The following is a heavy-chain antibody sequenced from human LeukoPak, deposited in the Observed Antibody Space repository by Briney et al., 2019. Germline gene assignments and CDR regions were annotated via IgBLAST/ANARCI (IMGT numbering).Heavy chain of an antibody. Sequence: PSETLSLTCTVSGGSISSGGYYWSWIRQHPGKGLEWIGYIYYSGSTYYNPSLKSRVTITVDTSKNQFSLKLISVTAADTAVYYCARDKGSGSYYTYYYYGMDFWGQGTTVTVSS. D-gene: IGHD3-10*01. CDR2: IYYSGST. CDR1: GGSISSGGYY. J-gene: IGHJ6*02. CDR3: ARDKGSGSYYTYYYYGMDF. V-gene: IGHV4-31*03.